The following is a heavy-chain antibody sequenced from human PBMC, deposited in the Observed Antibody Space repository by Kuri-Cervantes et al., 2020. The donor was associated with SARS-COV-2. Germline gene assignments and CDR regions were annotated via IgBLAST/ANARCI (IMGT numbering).Heavy chain of an antibody. CDR1: GGSITNYY. J-gene: IGHJ6*02. V-gene: IGHV4-59*01. CDR3: ARGRITIFGVVIPYYYYGMDV. D-gene: IGHD3-3*01. Sequence: SETLSLTCTVSGGSITNYYWSWIRQPPGKGLEWIGSIYHSGSTYYNPSLKSRVTISVDTSKNQFSLKLSSVTAADTAVYYCARGRITIFGVVIPYYYYGMDVWGQGTTVTVSS. CDR2: IYHSGST.